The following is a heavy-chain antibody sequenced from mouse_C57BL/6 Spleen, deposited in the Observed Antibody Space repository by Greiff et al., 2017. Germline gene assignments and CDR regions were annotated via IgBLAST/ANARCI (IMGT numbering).Heavy chain of an antibody. Sequence: VQLQQSGPELVKPGASVKIPCKASGYTFTDYNMDWVKQSHGKSLEWIGDINPNNGGTIYNQKFKGKATLTVDKSSSTAYMELRSLTSEDAAVYYCARGNYDFHWYFDVWGTGTTVTVAS. J-gene: IGHJ1*03. V-gene: IGHV1-18*01. D-gene: IGHD1-1*01. CDR2: INPNNGGT. CDR3: ARGNYDFHWYFDV. CDR1: GYTFTDYN.